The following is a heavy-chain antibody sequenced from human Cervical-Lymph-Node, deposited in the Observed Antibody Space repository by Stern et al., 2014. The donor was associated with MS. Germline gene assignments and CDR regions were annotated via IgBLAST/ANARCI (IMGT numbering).Heavy chain of an antibody. J-gene: IGHJ4*02. D-gene: IGHD5-12*01. CDR1: GFTFSSYG. V-gene: IGHV3-30*03. CDR3: ILATIIRDY. CDR2: ISYDGNNK. Sequence: VQLVESGGGVVQPGRSLRLSCAASGFTFSSYGMYWVRQAPGKGLEWVTIISYDGNNKYYADSVKGRFTISRDNSKNKLYLQMNSLRTDDTAVYYCILATIIRDYWGQGTLVTVSS.